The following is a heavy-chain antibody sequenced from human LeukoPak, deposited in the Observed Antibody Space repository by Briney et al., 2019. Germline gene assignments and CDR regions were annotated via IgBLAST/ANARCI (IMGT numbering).Heavy chain of an antibody. CDR3: ARDNVDTAMVTRFFPPDY. CDR2: INWNGGST. J-gene: IGHJ4*02. V-gene: IGHV3-20*04. D-gene: IGHD5-18*01. Sequence: TGGSLRLSCAASGFTFDDYGMSWVRQAPGKGLEWVSGINWNGGSTGYADSVKGRFTIPRDNAKNSLYLQMNSLRAEDTALYYCARDNVDTAMVTRFFPPDYWGQGTLVTVSS. CDR1: GFTFDDYG.